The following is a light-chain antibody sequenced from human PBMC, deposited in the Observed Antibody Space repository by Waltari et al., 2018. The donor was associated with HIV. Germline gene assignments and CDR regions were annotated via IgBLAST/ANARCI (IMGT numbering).Light chain of an antibody. CDR2: AAS. Sequence: DIQMTQSPSSLSASVGDRVTITCRASQSITTYLNWYQQKAGKAPKLLIYAASNLQSGVPSRFSGSGSGTDFTLTISSLQPEDCATYYCQQSYIIPNTFGQGTKVEIK. CDR1: QSITTY. V-gene: IGKV1-39*01. CDR3: QQSYIIPNT. J-gene: IGKJ1*01.